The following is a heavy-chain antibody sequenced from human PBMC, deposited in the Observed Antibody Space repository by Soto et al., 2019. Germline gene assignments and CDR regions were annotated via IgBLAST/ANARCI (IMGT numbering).Heavy chain of an antibody. J-gene: IGHJ5*02. Sequence: EVQVVESGGGLIQPGGSLRLSCAASGFVVSETYMSWVRQAPGRGLQWVSFTYSGGSTYYADSVKGRFTISRDSSRNTLYLQMNSLRVEDTAVYYCARDCGCSSCYPALGAWGQGTLVTVSS. CDR2: TYSGGST. CDR3: ARDCGCSSCYPALGA. V-gene: IGHV3-53*01. CDR1: GFVVSETY. D-gene: IGHD2-15*01.